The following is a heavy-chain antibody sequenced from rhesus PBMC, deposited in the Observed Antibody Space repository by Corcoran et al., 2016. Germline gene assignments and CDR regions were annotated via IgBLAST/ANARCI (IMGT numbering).Heavy chain of an antibody. V-gene: IGHV4-127*01. CDR1: GYSISSGYG. CDR2: IGGSSGST. D-gene: IGHD6-31*01. CDR3: ARARRGSGWYFDL. J-gene: IGHJ2*01. Sequence: QVQLQESGPGLVKPSETLSLTCAVSGYSISSGYGWSWIRQPPGKGLEWIGYIGGSSGSTNYNPSLQCRVTMSKDTSKNQFSLKLSSVTAADTAVYYCARARRGSGWYFDLWGPGTPITISS.